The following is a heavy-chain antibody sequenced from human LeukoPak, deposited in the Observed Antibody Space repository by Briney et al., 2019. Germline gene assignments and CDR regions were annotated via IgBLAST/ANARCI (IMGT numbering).Heavy chain of an antibody. V-gene: IGHV4-4*02. D-gene: IGHD1-26*01. CDR3: ARHQWVPAFDI. CDR1: GGSISSSNW. Sequence: SGTLSLTCAVSGGSISSSNWWRWVRQPPGKGLEWIGEIYHSGSTHYNPSLKSRVTISIDTAKNQFSLKLSSVTAADTAVYYCARHQWVPAFDIWGQGTMVTVSS. CDR2: IYHSGST. J-gene: IGHJ3*02.